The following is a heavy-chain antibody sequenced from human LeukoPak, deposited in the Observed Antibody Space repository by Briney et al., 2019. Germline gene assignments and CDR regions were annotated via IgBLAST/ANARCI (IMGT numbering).Heavy chain of an antibody. Sequence: SQTLSLTCTVSGGSITSGTYYWSWTRQPAGKGLEWIGRIYASGSANYNPSLKSRVTISVDTSKNQFSLKLNSVTAADTALYYCARDRGVRDNYSYYYYMDVWGKGTTVTVSS. J-gene: IGHJ6*03. D-gene: IGHD3-10*01. CDR2: IYASGSA. CDR3: ARDRGVRDNYSYYYYMDV. CDR1: GGSITSGTYY. V-gene: IGHV4-61*02.